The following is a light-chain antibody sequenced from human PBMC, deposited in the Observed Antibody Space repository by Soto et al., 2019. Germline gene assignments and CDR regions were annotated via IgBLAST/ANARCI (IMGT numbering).Light chain of an antibody. CDR2: DVS. CDR1: SSVVGGYNY. J-gene: IGLJ1*01. CDR3: CPYAGSYTYV. V-gene: IGLV2-11*01. Sequence: QSALTQPRSVSGSPGQSVTISCTGTSSVVGGYNYVSWYQQHPGKAPKLMIFDVSKRPSGVPDRFSGSKSGNTASLTISGLQAEDEADYYCCPYAGSYTYVFGPGTKVTVL.